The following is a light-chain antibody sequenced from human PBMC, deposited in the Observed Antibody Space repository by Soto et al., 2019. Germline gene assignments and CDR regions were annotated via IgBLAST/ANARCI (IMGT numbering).Light chain of an antibody. V-gene: IGLV2-14*01. CDR3: NSYTTKNTHV. CDR1: SSDVGGYNY. J-gene: IGLJ1*01. CDR2: EVS. Sequence: QSALTQPASVSGSPGQSITISCTGTSSDVGGYNYVSWYQQYPDKAPKLMIYEVSNRPSGVSNRFSASKSGNTASLTISGLQAEDEADYYCNSYTTKNTHVFGTGTKLTVL.